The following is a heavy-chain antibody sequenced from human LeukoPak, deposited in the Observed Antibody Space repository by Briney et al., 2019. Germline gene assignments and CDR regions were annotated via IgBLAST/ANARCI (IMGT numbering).Heavy chain of an antibody. Sequence: PGGSLRLSCAASGFTFSSYWMSWVRQAPGKGLEWVANIKQDGSEKYYVDSVKGRFTISRDNAKNSLYLQMNSLRAEDTAVYYCARTQTQLKQYYFDYWGQGTLVTVSS. CDR2: IKQDGSEK. D-gene: IGHD5-24*01. CDR1: GFTFSSYW. CDR3: ARTQTQLKQYYFDY. V-gene: IGHV3-7*03. J-gene: IGHJ4*02.